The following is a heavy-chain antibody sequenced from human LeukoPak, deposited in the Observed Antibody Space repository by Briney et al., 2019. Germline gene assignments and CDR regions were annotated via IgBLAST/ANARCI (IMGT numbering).Heavy chain of an antibody. CDR3: ARRISVAGGGTAFDM. CDR2: SSSSSSPI. D-gene: IGHD6-19*01. V-gene: IGHV3-48*02. Sequence: GGSLRLSCAASGFTFSSYSMNWVRQAPGKGLEWVSYSSSSSSPIYYADSVKGRFTISRDNAKNSLYLQMNSLRDADTAFYYCARRISVAGGGTAFDMWGQGTMVTVSS. J-gene: IGHJ3*02. CDR1: GFTFSSYS.